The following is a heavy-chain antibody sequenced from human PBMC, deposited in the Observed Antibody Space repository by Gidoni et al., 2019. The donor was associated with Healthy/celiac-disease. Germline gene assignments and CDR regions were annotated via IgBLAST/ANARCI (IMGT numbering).Heavy chain of an antibody. D-gene: IGHD2-2*01. CDR1: GVTFSSYW. V-gene: IGHV3-7*01. CDR3: ARVGPAAKTYYYYGMDV. CDR2: IKQDGSEK. Sequence: EVQLVESGGGLVQPGGSLRLSCAASGVTFSSYWMSWVRQAPGKGLEWVANIKQDGSEKYYVDSVKGRFTISRDNAKNSLYLQMNSLRAEDTAVYYCARVGPAAKTYYYYGMDVWGQGTTVTVSS. J-gene: IGHJ6*02.